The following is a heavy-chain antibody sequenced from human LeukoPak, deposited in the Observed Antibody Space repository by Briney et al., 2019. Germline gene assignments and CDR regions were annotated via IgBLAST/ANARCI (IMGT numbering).Heavy chain of an antibody. V-gene: IGHV4-30-2*01. Sequence: SETLSLTCAVSGGSISSGGYSWSWIRQPPGKGLEWIGYIYHSGSTYYNPSLKSRVTISVDRSKNQFSLKLSSVTAADTAVYYCVRSPIVRGAFDIWGQGTMVTVSS. CDR3: VRSPIVRGAFDI. CDR2: IYHSGST. D-gene: IGHD2/OR15-2a*01. J-gene: IGHJ3*02. CDR1: GGSISSGGYS.